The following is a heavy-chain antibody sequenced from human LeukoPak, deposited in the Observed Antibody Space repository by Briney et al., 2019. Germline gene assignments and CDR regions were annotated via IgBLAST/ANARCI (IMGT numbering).Heavy chain of an antibody. Sequence: GSLRLSCAASGFTFSSYEMNWVRQAPGKGLEWVSYISSSGSTIYYADSVKGRFTISRDNSKNTLYLQMNSQRAEDTAVYYCAKAVRLGAVAAPFDYWGQGTLVTVSS. D-gene: IGHD6-19*01. J-gene: IGHJ4*02. V-gene: IGHV3-48*03. CDR2: ISSSGSTI. CDR1: GFTFSSYE. CDR3: AKAVRLGAVAAPFDY.